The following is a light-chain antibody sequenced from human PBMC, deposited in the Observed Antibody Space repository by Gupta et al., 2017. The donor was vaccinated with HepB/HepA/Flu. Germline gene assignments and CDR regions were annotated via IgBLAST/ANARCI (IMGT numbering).Light chain of an antibody. CDR3: QQADNWPTWT. CDR1: QNISSN. Sequence: EIVMTQSPATLSMSPGERATLSCRASQNISSNLAWYQQIPGQAPRLLIHGVSTRATGIPARFSGSGSGTEFTLTISSRQSEDFAVYYCQQADNWPTWTFGQGTKVEIK. CDR2: GVS. V-gene: IGKV3-15*01. J-gene: IGKJ1*01.